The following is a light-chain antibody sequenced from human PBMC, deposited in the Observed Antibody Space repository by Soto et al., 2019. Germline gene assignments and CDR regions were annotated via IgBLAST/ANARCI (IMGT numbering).Light chain of an antibody. CDR1: QSLLHSNGYNY. CDR2: LGS. Sequence: EIVMTQSPLSLPVTPGEPASISCRSSQSLLHSNGYNYLDWYLQKPGQSPQVLIYLGSNRASGVPDRFSGSGSGTDFTLKISRVEAEDVWIYYCMQGLQTPPIFGTGTKVDIK. V-gene: IGKV2-28*01. CDR3: MQGLQTPPI. J-gene: IGKJ3*01.